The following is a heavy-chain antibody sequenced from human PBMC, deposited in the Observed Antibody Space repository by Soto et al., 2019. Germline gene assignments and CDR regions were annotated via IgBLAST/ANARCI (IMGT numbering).Heavy chain of an antibody. CDR1: GGSFSGYY. D-gene: IGHD2-8*02. CDR3: AREKITGLFDY. V-gene: IGHV4-34*01. J-gene: IGHJ4*02. Sequence: SETLSLTCAVYGGSFSGYYWTWIRQPPGTGLEWIGEINHSGSTNYNPSLKSRVTISVDTSKNQFSLKLTSVTAADTAVYYCAREKITGLFDYWGQGSLVTVSS. CDR2: INHSGST.